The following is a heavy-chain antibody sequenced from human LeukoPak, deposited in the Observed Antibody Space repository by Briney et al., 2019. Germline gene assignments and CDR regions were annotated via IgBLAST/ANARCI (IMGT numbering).Heavy chain of an antibody. CDR2: IKQDGSEK. CDR1: GFTFSSYW. Sequence: GGSLRLSCAASGFTFSSYWMSWVRQAPGKGLEWVANIKQDGSEKYYVDSVKGRFTISRDNAKNSLYLQMNSLRAEDTAVYYCARSRKYYYDSSGYSADYWGQGTLVTVSS. J-gene: IGHJ4*02. V-gene: IGHV3-7*01. CDR3: ARSRKYYYDSSGYSADY. D-gene: IGHD3-22*01.